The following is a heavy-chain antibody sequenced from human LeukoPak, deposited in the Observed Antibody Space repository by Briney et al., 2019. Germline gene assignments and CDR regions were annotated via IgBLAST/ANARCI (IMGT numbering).Heavy chain of an antibody. J-gene: IGHJ4*02. CDR3: ARAGDYYSTGDY. CDR1: GGSISSSSYY. Sequence: PSETLSLTCTVSGGSISSSSYYWGWIRQAPGKGLEWVGRTRNKANSYTTEYAASVKGRFTISRDDSKNSLYLQMKSLKTEDTAVYYCARAGDYYSTGDYWGQGTLVTVSS. CDR2: TRNKANSYTT. V-gene: IGHV3-72*01. D-gene: IGHD3-22*01.